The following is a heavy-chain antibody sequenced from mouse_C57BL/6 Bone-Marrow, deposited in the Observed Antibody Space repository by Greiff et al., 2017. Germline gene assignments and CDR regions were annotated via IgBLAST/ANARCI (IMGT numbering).Heavy chain of an antibody. D-gene: IGHD1-1*01. CDR1: GYTFTSYG. Sequence: QVQLQQSGAELARPGASVKLSCKASGYTFTSYGISWVKQRTGQGLEWIGEIYPRSGNTYYNEKFKGKATLTADKSSSTAYMELRSLTSEDTAVYFCARERVYGSSHYYFDYWGQGTTLTVSS. J-gene: IGHJ2*01. CDR3: ARERVYGSSHYYFDY. V-gene: IGHV1-81*01. CDR2: IYPRSGNT.